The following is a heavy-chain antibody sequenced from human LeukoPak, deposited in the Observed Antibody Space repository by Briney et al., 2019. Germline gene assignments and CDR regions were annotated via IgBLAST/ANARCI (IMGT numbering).Heavy chain of an antibody. CDR1: GGSISSYY. CDR3: ASVAAAGGIDY. CDR2: IYYSGST. V-gene: IGHV4-59*01. Sequence: PSETLSLTCTVSGGSISSYYWSWIRQPPGKGLEWIGYIYYSGSTNYNPSLKSRVTISVDTSKNQFSLKLSSVTAADTAVYYCASVAAAGGIDYWGQGTLVTVSS. D-gene: IGHD6-13*01. J-gene: IGHJ4*02.